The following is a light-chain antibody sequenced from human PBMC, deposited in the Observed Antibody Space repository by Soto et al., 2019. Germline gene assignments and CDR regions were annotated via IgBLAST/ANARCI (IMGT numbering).Light chain of an antibody. V-gene: IGKV3-20*01. CDR3: QQYGSSSWT. CDR1: QSISSSS. CDR2: GAS. J-gene: IGKJ1*01. Sequence: EIVLTQSPGTLSLSPGERATLSCRASQSISSSSLAWYQQKRGQAPRLLIYGASRRATGIPDTFSGSGSGTDFTLTISRLEPEDFAVFYCQQYGSSSWTFGQGTKVDIK.